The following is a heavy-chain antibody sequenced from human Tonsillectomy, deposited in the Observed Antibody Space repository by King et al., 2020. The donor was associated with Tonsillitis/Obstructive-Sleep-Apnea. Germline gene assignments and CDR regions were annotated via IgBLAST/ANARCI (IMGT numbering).Heavy chain of an antibody. CDR2: INPNSGGT. CDR1: GYTFTGYY. J-gene: IGHJ6*02. Sequence: QLVQSGAEVKKPGASVKVSCKASGYTFTGYYLHWVRQAPGQGLEWMGWINPNSGGTKYAQKFQGRVSMTRDTSISTAYMELNRLRSDDTAVYYCARGDYYSMDVGGQGTTVTVSS. V-gene: IGHV1-2*02. CDR3: ARGDYYSMDV.